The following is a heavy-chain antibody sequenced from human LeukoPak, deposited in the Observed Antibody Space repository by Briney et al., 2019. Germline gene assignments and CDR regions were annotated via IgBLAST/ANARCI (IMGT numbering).Heavy chain of an antibody. D-gene: IGHD2-15*01. CDR3: TKRSAVARGTFDI. CDR2: IYPGDSDT. Sequence: GESLKISCKASGYTFTTYWIGWVRQMPGKGLEWMGIIYPGDSDTRYSPSFQGQVTISADKSISTAYLQWSGLKASDTAVYYCTKRSAVARGTFDIWGQGTLVTVSS. CDR1: GYTFTTYW. V-gene: IGHV5-51*03. J-gene: IGHJ3*02.